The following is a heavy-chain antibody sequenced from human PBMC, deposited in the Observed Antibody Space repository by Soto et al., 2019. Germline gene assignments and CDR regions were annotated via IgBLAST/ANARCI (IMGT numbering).Heavy chain of an antibody. Sequence: AETLSLSCVVSVGSISRSSHYWCWIRHSPGKGLDWIGSIYYRGSAYYNPSLKSRVTISVDTSKNQFSLKLRSVTAADTSVYYCARHPGIAAHFDFWGQGTLVTVS. D-gene: IGHD6-13*01. CDR3: ARHPGIAAHFDF. CDR2: IYYRGSA. CDR1: VGSISRSSHY. J-gene: IGHJ4*02. V-gene: IGHV4-39*01.